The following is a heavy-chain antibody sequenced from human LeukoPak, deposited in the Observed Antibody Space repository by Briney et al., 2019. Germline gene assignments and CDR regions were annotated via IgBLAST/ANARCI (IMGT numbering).Heavy chain of an antibody. CDR3: ARHASSWFDP. J-gene: IGHJ5*02. CDR1: GGSISSYY. Sequence: SETLSLTCTFSGGSISSYYGIWIGQPPGKGLEWIGYIYTSGSTKYNPSRKRRVTISVATSKNQFSLKLSSVTAADTAVYYCARHASSWFDPWGQGTLVTVSS. CDR2: IYTSGST. V-gene: IGHV4-4*09.